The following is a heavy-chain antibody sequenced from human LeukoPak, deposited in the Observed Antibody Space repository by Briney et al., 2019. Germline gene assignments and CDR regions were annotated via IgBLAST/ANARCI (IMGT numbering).Heavy chain of an antibody. J-gene: IGHJ4*02. Sequence: TGGSLRLSWAASGFTFSSYSMKWGRYAPGKGLEWAVVVRSKAYGGTTDNAASVTGRFSTLRDDSQNLAYLQMTSLKTDDAGVYYCNRAFEPHTGCSINFNWGPGTVVTVSS. V-gene: IGHV3-49*04. CDR2: VRSKAYGGTT. D-gene: IGHD2-15*01. CDR1: GFTFSSYS. CDR3: NRAFEPHTGCSINFN.